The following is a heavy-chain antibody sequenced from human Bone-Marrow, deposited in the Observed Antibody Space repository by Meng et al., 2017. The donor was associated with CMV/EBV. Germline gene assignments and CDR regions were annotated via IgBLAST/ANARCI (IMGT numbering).Heavy chain of an antibody. Sequence: ATVKVSCKASGYTFTDYYVHWVRQAPGQRLEWMGWIIPNSGVTDYAQKFRGRVTMTRDTSINTAYMELSRLRSDDTAVYYCARVRCSSTSCYPTGGYYYYGMDVWGQGTTVTVSS. J-gene: IGHJ6*02. D-gene: IGHD2-2*01. CDR2: IIPNSGVT. V-gene: IGHV1-2*02. CDR1: GYTFTDYY. CDR3: ARVRCSSTSCYPTGGYYYYGMDV.